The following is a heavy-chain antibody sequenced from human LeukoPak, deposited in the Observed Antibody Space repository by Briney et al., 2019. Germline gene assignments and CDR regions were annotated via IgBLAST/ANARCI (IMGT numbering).Heavy chain of an antibody. CDR3: AGADYDILTGYYQYYFDY. CDR2: IYYSGST. J-gene: IGHJ4*02. CDR1: GGSISSYY. D-gene: IGHD3-9*01. V-gene: IGHV4-59*01. Sequence: PSETLSLTCTVSGGSISSYYWSWIRQPPGKGLEWLGYIYYSGSTNYNPSLKSRVTISVDTSKNQFSLKLSSVTAADTAVYYRAGADYDILTGYYQYYFDYWGQGTLVTVSS.